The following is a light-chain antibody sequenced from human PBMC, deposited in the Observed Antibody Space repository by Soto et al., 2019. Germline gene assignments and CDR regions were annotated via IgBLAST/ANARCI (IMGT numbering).Light chain of an antibody. CDR2: DAS. V-gene: IGKV1-33*01. CDR1: QAITKY. Sequence: SSLSSKKKDRVTITCQASQAITKYLNWYQQKPGKAPKLLIFDASNLETGVPSRFSGSGSGTDFTFTISSLQPEAIATYYRQQYDNCSITFG. J-gene: IGKJ5*01. CDR3: QQYDNCSIT.